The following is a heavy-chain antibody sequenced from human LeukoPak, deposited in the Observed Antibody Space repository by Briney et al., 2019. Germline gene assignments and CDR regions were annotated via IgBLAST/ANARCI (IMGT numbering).Heavy chain of an antibody. CDR2: ISASGRST. Sequence: PGGSLRLSCAASGFTFSSYAMSWVRQAPGKGLEWVSAISASGRSTYYADSVKGRFTISRDNSKNTLYLQMNSLRAEDTAVYYCAKDACGGDCYSHFDYWGQGTLVTVSS. V-gene: IGHV3-23*01. CDR1: GFTFSSYA. J-gene: IGHJ4*02. CDR3: AKDACGGDCYSHFDY. D-gene: IGHD2-21*02.